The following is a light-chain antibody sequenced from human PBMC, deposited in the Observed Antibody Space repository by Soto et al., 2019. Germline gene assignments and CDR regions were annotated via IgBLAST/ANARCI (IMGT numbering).Light chain of an antibody. Sequence: EIVMTQSPGSLSLSPVETSTLSCTASQRVSSHNVAWFHQKPGQAPRLLIYGASSRATGVPDRFSASGSGTDFTLTISSLEPEDFAVYYCQQYGSSPFTFGHGTKVDI. CDR1: QRVSSHN. J-gene: IGKJ3*01. V-gene: IGKV3-20*01. CDR2: GAS. CDR3: QQYGSSPFT.